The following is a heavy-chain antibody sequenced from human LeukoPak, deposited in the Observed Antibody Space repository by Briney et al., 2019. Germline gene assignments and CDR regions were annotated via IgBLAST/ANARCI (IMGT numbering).Heavy chain of an antibody. Sequence: SETLSLTCTVSGDSISNYYWSWIRQTPGKRLEWIGYIYYSGSTNYNPSLKSRVTISVDMSKNQFSLKLRSVTAADTAVYYCARYTSMVAFHAHGFWGQGTMVTVSS. J-gene: IGHJ3*01. D-gene: IGHD5-18*01. CDR3: ARYTSMVAFHAHGF. CDR1: GDSISNYY. V-gene: IGHV4-59*01. CDR2: IYYSGST.